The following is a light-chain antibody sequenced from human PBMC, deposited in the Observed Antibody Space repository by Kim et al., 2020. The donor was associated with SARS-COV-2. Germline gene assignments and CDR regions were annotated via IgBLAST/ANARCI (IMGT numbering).Light chain of an antibody. CDR1: QSVGNN. J-gene: IGKJ1*01. V-gene: IGKV3D-15*01. CDR2: SAS. Sequence: VSPGERATLFCRASQSVGNNLAWYQQRPGQARRLLVYSASTRANGVPARFSGSGSGTEFTLTIVSLQSEDFAFYYCQQYDAWPANFRQGTKVDIK. CDR3: QQYDAWPAN.